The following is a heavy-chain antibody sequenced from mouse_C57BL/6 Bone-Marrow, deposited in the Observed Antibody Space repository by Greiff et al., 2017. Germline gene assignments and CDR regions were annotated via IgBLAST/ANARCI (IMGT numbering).Heavy chain of an antibody. CDR3: ARERRNVYYLAWFAY. V-gene: IGHV1-82*01. D-gene: IGHD2-3*01. CDR1: GYAFSSSW. J-gene: IGHJ3*01. CDR2: IYPGDGDT. Sequence: VQLQQSGPELVKPGASVKISCKASGYAFSSSWMNWVKQRPGKGLEWIGRIYPGDGDTNYTGKFKGKATLTADKSSSTAYMQLSSLTSEVSAVYFGARERRNVYYLAWFAYWGQGTLVTVSA.